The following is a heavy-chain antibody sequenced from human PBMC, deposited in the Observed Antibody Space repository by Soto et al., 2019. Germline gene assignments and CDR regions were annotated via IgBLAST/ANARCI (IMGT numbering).Heavy chain of an antibody. Sequence: GGSLRLSCAASGFTFSYYGMHWVRQAPGKGLEWVAVISYDGSNKYYADSVKGRFTISRDNSKNTLYLQMNSLRAEDTAVYYCAKDKQSLDAWGWLDPWGQGTLVTVSS. CDR1: GFTFSYYG. D-gene: IGHD3-16*01. J-gene: IGHJ5*02. CDR3: AKDKQSLDAWGWLDP. CDR2: ISYDGSNK. V-gene: IGHV3-30*18.